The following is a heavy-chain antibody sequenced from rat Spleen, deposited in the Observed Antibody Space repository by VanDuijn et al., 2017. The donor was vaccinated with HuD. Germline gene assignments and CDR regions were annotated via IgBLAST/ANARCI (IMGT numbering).Heavy chain of an antibody. V-gene: IGHV5-29*01. CDR1: GFTFSNYD. CDR3: ARHSNWGFDY. J-gene: IGHJ2*01. Sequence: EVQLVESVGGLVQPGRSLKLSCAASGFTFSNYDMAWVRQAPKKGLEWVATISSDGSSINYRDSVKGRFTISRDNAKSTLYLQMNSLRSEDTATYYCARHSNWGFDYWGQGVMVTVSS. D-gene: IGHD5-1*01. CDR2: ISSDGSSI.